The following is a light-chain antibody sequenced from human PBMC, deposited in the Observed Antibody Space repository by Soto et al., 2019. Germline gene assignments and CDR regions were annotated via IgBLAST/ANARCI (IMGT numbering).Light chain of an antibody. V-gene: IGKV3-11*01. CDR2: DAS. J-gene: IGKJ3*01. CDR3: QQRSNWP. Sequence: EIVWTQSPATLSLSPGERATLSCRASQSVSSYLAWYQQKPGQAPRLLIYDASNRATGIPARFSGSGSGTDFTLTISSLEPEDFAVYYCQQRSNWPFGPGTKVDIK. CDR1: QSVSSY.